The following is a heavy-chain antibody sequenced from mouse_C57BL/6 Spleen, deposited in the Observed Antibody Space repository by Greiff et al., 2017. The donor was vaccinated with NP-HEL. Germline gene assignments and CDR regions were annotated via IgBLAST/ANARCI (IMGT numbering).Heavy chain of an antibody. Sequence: QVQLQQSGAELVKPGASVKMSCKASGYTFISYWITWVKQRPGQGLEWIGDIYPGSGSTTYIEKFKSKATLTVDTSSSTAYMQLSSLTSEDSAVYYCARKGDYYCPFAYWGQGTLVTVSA. CDR1: GYTFISYW. CDR3: ARKGDYYCPFAY. D-gene: IGHD1-1*01. V-gene: IGHV1-55*01. J-gene: IGHJ3*01. CDR2: IYPGSGST.